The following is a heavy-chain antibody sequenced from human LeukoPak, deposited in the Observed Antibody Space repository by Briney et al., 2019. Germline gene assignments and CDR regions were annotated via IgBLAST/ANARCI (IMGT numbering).Heavy chain of an antibody. Sequence: SVKVSCKTSGGSFNSFNINWVRQAPGQGLDWMGRVIPILGMANYAQKFQGRVKITADKSTTTAYMELSSLRSEDTAVYFCASEIENVDTGIEYWGQGTLVTVSS. CDR2: VIPILGMA. J-gene: IGHJ4*02. CDR3: ASEIENVDTGIEY. V-gene: IGHV1-69*02. D-gene: IGHD5-18*01. CDR1: GGSFNSFN.